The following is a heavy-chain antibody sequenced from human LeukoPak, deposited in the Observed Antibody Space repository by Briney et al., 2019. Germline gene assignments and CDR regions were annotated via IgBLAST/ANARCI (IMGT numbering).Heavy chain of an antibody. V-gene: IGHV4-30-2*01. D-gene: IGHD3/OR15-3a*01. CDR2: IYHSGNT. J-gene: IGHJ5*02. CDR3: ARVTTSLWTGFDP. Sequence: SQTLSLTCTVSGGSISSGGYYWSWIRQPPGKGLEWIGYIYHSGNTYYNPSLKSRVSISVDRSQNQFSLKLTSVTAADTAVYFCARVTTSLWTGFDPWGQGTLVTVSS. CDR1: GGSISSGGYY.